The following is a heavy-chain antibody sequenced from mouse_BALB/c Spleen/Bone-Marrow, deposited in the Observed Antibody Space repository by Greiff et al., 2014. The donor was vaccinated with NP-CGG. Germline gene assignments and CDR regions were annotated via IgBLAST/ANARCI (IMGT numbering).Heavy chain of an antibody. CDR1: GFTFSSYG. V-gene: IGHV5-9-2*01. CDR3: ARSFGSSYWYFDV. CDR2: ISGGGSYT. J-gene: IGHJ1*01. D-gene: IGHD1-1*01. Sequence: EVMLVESGGGLVKPGGSLNLSCAASGFTFSSYGMSWVRQTPEKRLEWVATISGGGSYTYFSDSVKGRFTISRDNAKNNLNLQMSSLRSEDTALYYCARSFGSSYWYFDVWGAGTTVTVSS.